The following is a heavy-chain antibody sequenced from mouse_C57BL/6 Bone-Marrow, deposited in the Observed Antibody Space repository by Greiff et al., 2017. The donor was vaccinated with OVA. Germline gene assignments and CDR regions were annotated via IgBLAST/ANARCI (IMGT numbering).Heavy chain of an antibody. CDR3: ARGWLLRYFAY. CDR2: ISDGGSYT. V-gene: IGHV5-4*03. CDR1: GFTFSSYA. Sequence: DVKLVESGGGLVKPGGSLKLSCAASGFTFSSYAMSWVRQTPEKRLEWVATISDGGSYTYYPDNVKGRFTISRDNAKNNLYLQMSHLRSEDTAMDYCARGWLLRYFAYWGQGTTLTGSS. D-gene: IGHD2-3*01. J-gene: IGHJ2*01.